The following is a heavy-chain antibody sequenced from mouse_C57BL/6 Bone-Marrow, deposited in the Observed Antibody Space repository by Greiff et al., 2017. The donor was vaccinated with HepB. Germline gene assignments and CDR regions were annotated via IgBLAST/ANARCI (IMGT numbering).Heavy chain of an antibody. D-gene: IGHD2-3*01. CDR1: GFTFSSYT. CDR2: ISGGGGNT. J-gene: IGHJ3*01. Sequence: EVMLVESGGGLVKPGGSLKLSCAASGFTFSSYTMSWVRQTPEKRLEWVATISGGGGNTYYPDSVKGRFTISRDNAKNTLYLQMSSLRSEDTALYYCARHRGYDGPWFAYWGQGTLVTVSA. V-gene: IGHV5-9*01. CDR3: ARHRGYDGPWFAY.